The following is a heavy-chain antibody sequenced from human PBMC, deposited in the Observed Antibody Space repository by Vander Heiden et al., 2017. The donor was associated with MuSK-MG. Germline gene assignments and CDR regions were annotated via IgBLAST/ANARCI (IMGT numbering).Heavy chain of an antibody. Sequence: QVQLPQWGAGLLKPSETLSLTCAVYGGSFSGYYWSWIRQPPGKGLEWIGEINHSGSTNYNPSLKSRVTISVDTSKNQFSLKLSSVTAADTAVYYCARGVDIVVVVAALYYFDYWGQGTLVTVSS. CDR3: ARGVDIVVVVAALYYFDY. CDR1: GGSFSGYY. CDR2: INHSGST. J-gene: IGHJ4*02. V-gene: IGHV4-34*01. D-gene: IGHD2-15*01.